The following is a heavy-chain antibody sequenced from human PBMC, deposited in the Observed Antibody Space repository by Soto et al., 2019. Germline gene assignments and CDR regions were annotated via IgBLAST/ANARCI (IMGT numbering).Heavy chain of an antibody. Sequence: ASVKVSCKASGGTFSSYTISWVRQAPGQGLEWVGRIIPILGIANYAQKFQGRVTITADKSTSTAYMELSSLRSEDTAVYYCARGTGTGYYYYYMDVWGKGTTVTVSS. CDR2: IIPILGIA. J-gene: IGHJ6*03. CDR3: ARGTGTGYYYYYMDV. V-gene: IGHV1-69*02. CDR1: GGTFSSYT. D-gene: IGHD1-7*01.